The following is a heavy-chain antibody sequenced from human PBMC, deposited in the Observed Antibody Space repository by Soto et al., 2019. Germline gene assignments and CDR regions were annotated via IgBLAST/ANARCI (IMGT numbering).Heavy chain of an antibody. J-gene: IGHJ4*02. CDR3: ASLRNFYDSSAYFDY. Sequence: SETLSLTCTVSGGSISSGDYYWSWIRQPPGKGLEWIGYIYYSGSSSYNPSLKSRVTISLDTSKNQFSLNLNSVTAAGTAVYYCASLRNFYDSSAYFDYWGQGTRVTVSS. CDR1: GGSISSGDYY. CDR2: IYYSGSS. D-gene: IGHD3-22*01. V-gene: IGHV4-30-4*01.